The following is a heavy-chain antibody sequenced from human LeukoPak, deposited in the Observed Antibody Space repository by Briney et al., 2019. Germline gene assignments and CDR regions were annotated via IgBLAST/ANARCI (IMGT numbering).Heavy chain of an antibody. CDR2: IYYSGST. CDR3: ARDDLSGYFDY. CDR1: GGSISSYY. J-gene: IGHJ4*02. V-gene: IGHV4-59*12. Sequence: SETLSLTCTVSGGSISSYYWSWIRQPPGKGLEWIGYIYYSGSTNYNPSLKSRVTISVDTSKNQFSLKLSSVTAADTAVYYCARDDLSGYFDYWGQGTLVTVSS.